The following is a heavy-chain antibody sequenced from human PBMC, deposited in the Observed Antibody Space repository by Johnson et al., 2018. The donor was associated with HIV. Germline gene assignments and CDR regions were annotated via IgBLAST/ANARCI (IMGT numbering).Heavy chain of an antibody. D-gene: IGHD6-13*01. CDR1: GFTFSSYA. CDR3: AKGHCIAAAGVGAACHAFDI. Sequence: VQLVESGGGLVQPGGSLRLSCAASGFTFSSYAMSWVRQAPGKGLEWVSAISGSGGSTYYADSVKCRFTISRDNSKNTLYLQMNSLRAEDTAVYYCAKGHCIAAAGVGAACHAFDIWGQGTMVTVSS. J-gene: IGHJ3*02. V-gene: IGHV3-23*04. CDR2: ISGSGGST.